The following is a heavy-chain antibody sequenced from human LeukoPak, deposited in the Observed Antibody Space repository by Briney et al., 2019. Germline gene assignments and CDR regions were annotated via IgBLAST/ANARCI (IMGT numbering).Heavy chain of an antibody. Sequence: GGSLRLSCAVSGFTVSSNYMSWVRQAPGKGLQWVSVMYSGGSTYYADSVKGRFTISRDNSKNTLYPQMNSLRAEDTAVYYCARGASGESFDYWGQGTLVTVSS. CDR1: GFTVSSNY. CDR3: ARGASGESFDY. D-gene: IGHD3-10*01. CDR2: MYSGGST. V-gene: IGHV3-53*01. J-gene: IGHJ4*02.